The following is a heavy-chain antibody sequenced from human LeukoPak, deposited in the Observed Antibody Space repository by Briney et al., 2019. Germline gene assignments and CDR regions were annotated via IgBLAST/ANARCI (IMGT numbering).Heavy chain of an antibody. J-gene: IGHJ5*02. CDR1: GGSSSGYY. CDR2: INHSGST. D-gene: IGHD3-10*01. CDR3: ARGSDGSGNYYRIWLDP. V-gene: IGHV4-34*01. Sequence: SETLSLTCAVYGGSSSGYYWSWIRQSPGKGLEWIGEINHSGSTNYNPSLKRRVTISVDTSKNQFSLRLTSVTAADTAVYYCARGSDGSGNYYRIWLDPWGQGTLVTVSS.